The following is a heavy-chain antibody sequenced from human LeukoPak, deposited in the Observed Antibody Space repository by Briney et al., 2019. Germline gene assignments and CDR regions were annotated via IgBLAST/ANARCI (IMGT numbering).Heavy chain of an antibody. CDR3: GQDPNGNYIGAFDF. D-gene: IGHD4-17*01. CDR2: ILGDGGT. V-gene: IGHV3-23*01. CDR1: GLIFHNYA. J-gene: IGHJ3*01. Sequence: GGSLRLSCAASGLIFHNYALVWIRRAPGKGPEWVSAILGDGGTFYADAVKGRFTISRDNSKNTLYLQMNSLRAEDTATYYCGQDPNGNYIGAFDFWGRGTMVTVSS.